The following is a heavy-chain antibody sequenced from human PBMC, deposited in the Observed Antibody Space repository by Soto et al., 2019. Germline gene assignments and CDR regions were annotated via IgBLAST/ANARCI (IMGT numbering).Heavy chain of an antibody. CDR2: IYYSGST. CDR3: ARSRLGELSFFAFDI. J-gene: IGHJ3*02. CDR1: GVSVSSGSYY. V-gene: IGHV4-61*01. Sequence: SETLSLTCTVSGVSVSSGSYYWSWIRQPPGKGLEWIGYIYYSGSTNYNPSLKSRVTISVDTSKNQFSLKLSSVTAADTAVYYCARSRLGELSFFAFDIWGQGTMVTVSS. D-gene: IGHD3-16*02.